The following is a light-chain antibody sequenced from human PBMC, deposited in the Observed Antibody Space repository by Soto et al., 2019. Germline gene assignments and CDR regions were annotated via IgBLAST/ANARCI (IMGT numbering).Light chain of an antibody. CDR1: QSISTN. V-gene: IGKV1-39*01. J-gene: IGKJ1*01. CDR2: AAS. CDR3: QPSYKTGT. Sequence: DIQMTQSPSSLSASIRDRVTITCRASQSISTNLNWYQQKPVKAPKLLIYAASNLQSGVPSRFSGSGSGTAFTLTISILQPEDSATYYCQPSYKTGTFGQGTK.